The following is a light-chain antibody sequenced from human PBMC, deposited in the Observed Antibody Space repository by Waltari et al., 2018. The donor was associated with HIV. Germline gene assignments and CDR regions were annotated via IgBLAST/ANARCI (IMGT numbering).Light chain of an antibody. Sequence: EVVMTQSPAALSAFPGERATLSCRASQTVSRDLAWYQQKPGQAPRLLSYGATTRATDIPARFSGSGSGTEFTLTISSLQSEDFAVYYCQHYTNWPLTFGGGTKVEI. CDR1: QTVSRD. V-gene: IGKV3-15*01. J-gene: IGKJ4*01. CDR3: QHYTNWPLT. CDR2: GAT.